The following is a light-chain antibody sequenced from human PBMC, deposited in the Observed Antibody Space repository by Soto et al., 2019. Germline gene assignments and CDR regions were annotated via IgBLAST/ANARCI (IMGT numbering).Light chain of an antibody. J-gene: IGKJ1*01. CDR3: QQYNDWPRT. Sequence: EIVMTQSPATVSVSPGERATLSCRASQGVRSNLAWYQQKPGQPPRLVISGASTRAPGIPARFSGFGSGTDFTLTISSLQSEDFAVYYCQQYNDWPRTFGQGTKVDI. CDR1: QGVRSN. CDR2: GAS. V-gene: IGKV3D-15*01.